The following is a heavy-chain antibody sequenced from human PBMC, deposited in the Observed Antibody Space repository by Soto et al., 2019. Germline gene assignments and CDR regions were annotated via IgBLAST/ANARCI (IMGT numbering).Heavy chain of an antibody. Sequence: GGSLRLSCATSGFTFSSYAMSWVRQAPGKGLEWVSAISGSGGSTYYADSVKGRFTISRDNSKNTLYLQMNSLRAEDTAVYYCAKDFNTWIQLWREYYYYYGMDVWGQGTTVTVSS. D-gene: IGHD5-18*01. CDR3: AKDFNTWIQLWREYYYYYGMDV. V-gene: IGHV3-23*01. CDR1: GFTFSSYA. J-gene: IGHJ6*02. CDR2: ISGSGGST.